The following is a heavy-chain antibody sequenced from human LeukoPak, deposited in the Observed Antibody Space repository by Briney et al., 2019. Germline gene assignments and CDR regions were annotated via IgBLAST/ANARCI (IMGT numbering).Heavy chain of an antibody. J-gene: IGHJ4*02. CDR1: GGTFSSYA. Sequence: WASVKVSCKASGGTFSSYAISWVRQAPGQGLEWMGGIIPIFGTANYAQKFQGRVTIIADESTSTAYMELSSLRSEDTAVYYCASTYYGSGSYYNPIDYWGQGTLVTVSS. D-gene: IGHD3-10*01. CDR2: IIPIFGTA. V-gene: IGHV1-69*01. CDR3: ASTYYGSGSYYNPIDY.